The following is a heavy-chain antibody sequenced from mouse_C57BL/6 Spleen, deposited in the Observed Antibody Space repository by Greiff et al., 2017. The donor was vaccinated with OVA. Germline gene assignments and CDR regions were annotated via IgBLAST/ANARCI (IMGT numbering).Heavy chain of an antibody. CDR3: ARFRTTVVAYYYAMDY. D-gene: IGHD1-1*01. CDR1: GYTFTSYW. Sequence: QVQLQQPGAELVKPGASVKMSCKASGYTFTSYWITWVKQRPGQGLEWIGDIYPGSGSTNYNEKFKSKATLTVDTSSSTAYMQLSSLTSEDSAVYYCARFRTTVVAYYYAMDYWGQGTSVTVSS. J-gene: IGHJ4*01. CDR2: IYPGSGST. V-gene: IGHV1-55*01.